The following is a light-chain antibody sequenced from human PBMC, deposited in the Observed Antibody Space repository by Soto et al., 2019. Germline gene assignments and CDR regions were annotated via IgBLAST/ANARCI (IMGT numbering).Light chain of an antibody. CDR3: EQYGRSPRT. J-gene: IGKJ1*01. CDR2: GIS. V-gene: IGKV3-20*01. Sequence: EIVFTQSPVTLSLSPGERATLSCRASQSVSSNYFAWYQQKPGQAPRLLIYGISIRATGSPDRFRGSGSGTDFTLTISRLEPEDFAVYYCEQYGRSPRTFGQGTKVDIK. CDR1: QSVSSNY.